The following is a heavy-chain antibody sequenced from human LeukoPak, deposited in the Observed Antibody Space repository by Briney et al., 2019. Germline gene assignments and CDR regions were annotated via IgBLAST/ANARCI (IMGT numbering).Heavy chain of an antibody. J-gene: IGHJ5*02. CDR1: GDSISSYF. CDR3: ARGRLTTPNWFGP. CDR2: LYNSGNT. D-gene: IGHD1/OR15-1a*01. V-gene: IGHV4-59*01. Sequence: SETLSLTCTVSGDSISSYFWTWIRQPPGKGLEWLGYLYNSGNTNYNPSLKSRVTISVDTSKNQFSLRLTSVTAADTAVYYCARGRLTTPNWFGPWGQGILVTVSS.